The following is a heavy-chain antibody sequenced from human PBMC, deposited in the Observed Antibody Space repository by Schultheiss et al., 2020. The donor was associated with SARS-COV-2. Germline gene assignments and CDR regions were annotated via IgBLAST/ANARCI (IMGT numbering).Heavy chain of an antibody. J-gene: IGHJ5*02. CDR2: ISSSSSII. D-gene: IGHD1-26*01. CDR3: ARDPSRVGATHWFDP. V-gene: IGHV3-48*01. Sequence: GGSLRLSCAASGFTFSSYSMNWVRQAPGKGLEWVSYISSSSSIIYYADSVKGRFTISRDNAKNSLYLQMNSLRAEDTAVYYCARDPSRVGATHWFDPWGQGTLVTVSS. CDR1: GFTFSSYS.